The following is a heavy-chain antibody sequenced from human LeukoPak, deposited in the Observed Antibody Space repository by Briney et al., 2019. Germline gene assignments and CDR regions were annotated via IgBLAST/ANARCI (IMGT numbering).Heavy chain of an antibody. Sequence: PGGSLRLSCAASGFSFSSHAMNWVRQAPGKGLEWVSPLSESGETTDYADSVKGRFTISRDNSRNTLYLRMNSLRADDTGVYYCAKQWLVGIWGQGTQVTVSS. V-gene: IGHV3-23*01. CDR3: AKQWLVGI. CDR1: GFSFSSHA. CDR2: LSESGETT. D-gene: IGHD6-19*01. J-gene: IGHJ4*02.